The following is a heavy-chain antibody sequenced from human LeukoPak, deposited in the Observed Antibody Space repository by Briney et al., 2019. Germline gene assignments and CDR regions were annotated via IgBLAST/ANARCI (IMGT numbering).Heavy chain of an antibody. D-gene: IGHD5-24*01. V-gene: IGHV3-9*01. Sequence: GGSLRLSCTVSEFIFDDCAMHWVRQAPGKGLEWVSGIYWDSSSVDYADSVKGRFTISRDNAKNSLYLQMNSLRTEDTAVYYCVKDRKSRDLDSLDIWGQGTMVTVSS. CDR2: IYWDSSSV. CDR1: EFIFDDCA. J-gene: IGHJ3*02. CDR3: VKDRKSRDLDSLDI.